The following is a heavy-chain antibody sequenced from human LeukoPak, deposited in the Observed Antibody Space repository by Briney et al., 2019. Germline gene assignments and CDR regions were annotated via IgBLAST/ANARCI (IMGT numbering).Heavy chain of an antibody. Sequence: PGGSLRLSCAASGFTFSSYSMNWVRQAPGKGLEWVSSISSSSSYIYYADSVKGRFTISRDNAKNSLYLQMNSLRAEDTAVYYCAGAQRYDYVWGSYPLRWGQGTLVTVSS. V-gene: IGHV3-21*01. CDR3: AGAQRYDYVWGSYPLR. CDR1: GFTFSSYS. J-gene: IGHJ4*02. CDR2: ISSSSSYI. D-gene: IGHD3-16*02.